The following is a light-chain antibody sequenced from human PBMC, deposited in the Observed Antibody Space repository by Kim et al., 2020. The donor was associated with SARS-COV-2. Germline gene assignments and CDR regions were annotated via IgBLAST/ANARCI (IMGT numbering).Light chain of an antibody. V-gene: IGLV1-40*01. CDR3: QSYDSSLPSPWV. J-gene: IGLJ3*02. CDR1: SATVGADFD. Sequence: QSVLTQPPSVSGAPGQRVTISRTGSSATVGADFDVHWYQHVSGTAPKLLIFGDNNRPSGVPDRFSGSKSGRSASLAIAGLQAEDEADYYCQSYDSSLPSPWVFGGGTQLTVL. CDR2: GDN.